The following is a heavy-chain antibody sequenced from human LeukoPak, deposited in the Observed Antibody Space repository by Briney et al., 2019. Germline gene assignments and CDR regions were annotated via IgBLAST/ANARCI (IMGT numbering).Heavy chain of an antibody. D-gene: IGHD1-26*01. CDR1: GFTFDDYA. CDR3: AKGGSYYYYFDY. Sequence: PGGSLRLSCAASGFTFDDYAMHWVRQAPGKGLEWVSGISWNSGSIGYADSVKSRFTISRDNAKNSLYLQMNSLGAEDTALYYCAKGGSYYYYFDYWGQGTLVTVSS. V-gene: IGHV3-9*01. CDR2: ISWNSGSI. J-gene: IGHJ4*02.